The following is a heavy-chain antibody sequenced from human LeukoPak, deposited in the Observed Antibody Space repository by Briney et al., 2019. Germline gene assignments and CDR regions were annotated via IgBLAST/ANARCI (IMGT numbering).Heavy chain of an antibody. J-gene: IGHJ4*02. CDR3: TRESGAFSPFGF. D-gene: IGHD1-26*01. V-gene: IGHV4-4*02. CDR1: GGSITTTNW. CDR2: VHLSGAT. Sequence: PSETLSLTCAVSGGSITTTNWWSWVRQPPGKGLEWIGEVHLSGATNYNPSLESRVSMSIDKSKNHLSLEVTSVTAADTAIYYCTRESGAFSPFGFWGQGTLLTVSS.